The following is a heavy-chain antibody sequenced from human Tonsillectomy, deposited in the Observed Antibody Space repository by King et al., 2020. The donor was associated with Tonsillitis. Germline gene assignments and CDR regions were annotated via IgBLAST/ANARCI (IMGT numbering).Heavy chain of an antibody. D-gene: IGHD2-2*01. CDR2: IDHSGST. Sequence: VQLQQWGAGLLKPSETLSLTCAVYGGSFSGYYWTWIRQPPGKGLEWIGEIDHSGSTNYNPSLKSRDTISVDTSKNQLSLKVRSVTAADTAVFYCARGSCTSTSCSSLDYWDQGVLVTVSS. CDR1: GGSFSGYY. J-gene: IGHJ4*02. V-gene: IGHV4-34*01. CDR3: ARGSCTSTSCSSLDY.